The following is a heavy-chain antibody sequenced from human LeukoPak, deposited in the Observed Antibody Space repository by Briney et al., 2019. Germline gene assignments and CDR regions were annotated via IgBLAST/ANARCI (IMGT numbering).Heavy chain of an antibody. CDR2: IRSSGSTI. Sequence: GGSLRLSCAASGFTFSSYEMNWVRQAPGKGLEWVSYIRSSGSTIYYADSVKGRLTISRDNSKNSLYLQMNSLRTEDTALYYCAKGGRWLQISPHGLFDYWGQGTLVTVSS. CDR3: AKGGRWLQISPHGLFDY. D-gene: IGHD5-24*01. J-gene: IGHJ4*02. V-gene: IGHV3-48*03. CDR1: GFTFSSYE.